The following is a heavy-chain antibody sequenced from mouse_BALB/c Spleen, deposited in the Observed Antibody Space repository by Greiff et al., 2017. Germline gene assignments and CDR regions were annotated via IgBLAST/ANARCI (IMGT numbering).Heavy chain of an antibody. CDR1: GFNIKDTY. V-gene: IGHV14-3*02. J-gene: IGHJ3*01. CDR3: ASYDYDEGFAY. Sequence: EVQLQQSGAELVKPGASVKLSCTASGFNIKDTYMHWVKQRPEQGLEWIGRIDPANGNTKYDPKFQGKATITADTSSNTAYLQLSSLTSEDTAVYYCASYDYDEGFAYWGQGTLVTVSA. D-gene: IGHD2-4*01. CDR2: IDPANGNT.